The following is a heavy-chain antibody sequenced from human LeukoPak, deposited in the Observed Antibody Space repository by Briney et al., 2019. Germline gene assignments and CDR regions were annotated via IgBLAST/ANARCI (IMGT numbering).Heavy chain of an antibody. CDR1: GGPMSSYY. V-gene: IGHV4-59*08. CDR2: IYNSGNT. Sequence: PSETLSLTCSVSGGPMSSYYWSWIRQPPGKGLEWIGYIYNSGNTNYNPSLKSRVTISVDTSKNQFSLKVSSVTAADTAVYYCARHDFPALPFDYWGQGTLVTVSS. CDR3: ARHDFPALPFDY. J-gene: IGHJ4*02. D-gene: IGHD2-2*01.